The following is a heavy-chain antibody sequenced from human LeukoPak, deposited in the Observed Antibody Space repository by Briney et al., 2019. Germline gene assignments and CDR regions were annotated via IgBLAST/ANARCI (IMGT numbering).Heavy chain of an antibody. V-gene: IGHV1-69*05. CDR2: IIPIFGTA. Sequence: SVKVSCKASGGTFSSYAISWVRQAPGQGLEWMGGIIPIFGTANYAQKFQGGVTITTDESASTAYMELSSLRSEDTAVYYRAREIGYSYGYSLRWGQGTLVTVSS. CDR1: GGTFSSYA. D-gene: IGHD5-18*01. CDR3: AREIGYSYGYSLR. J-gene: IGHJ4*02.